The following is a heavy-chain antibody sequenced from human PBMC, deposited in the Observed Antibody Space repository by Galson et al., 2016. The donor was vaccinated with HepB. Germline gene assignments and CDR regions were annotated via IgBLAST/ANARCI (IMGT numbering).Heavy chain of an antibody. D-gene: IGHD3-22*01. CDR1: GFSFEDYA. Sequence: SLRLSCATSGFSFEDYALHWVRQAPGKGLEWVSGMSWNPISVDYADSVKGRFTISRDNAKRSLYLQMNSLRADDTAVYYCAKGVRRFESSGWGYYFHHWGQGTLVTVSS. CDR2: MSWNPISV. J-gene: IGHJ4*02. CDR3: AKGVRRFESSGWGYYFHH. V-gene: IGHV3-9*01.